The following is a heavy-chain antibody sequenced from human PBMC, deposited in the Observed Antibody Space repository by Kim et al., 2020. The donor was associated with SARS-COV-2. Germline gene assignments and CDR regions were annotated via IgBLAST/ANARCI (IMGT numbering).Heavy chain of an antibody. J-gene: IGHJ6*02. CDR1: GYTFTSYD. D-gene: IGHD2-15*01. Sequence: ASVKVSCKASGYTFTSYDINWVRQATGQGLEWMGWMNPNSGNTGYAQKFQGRVTMTRNTSISTAYMELSSLRSEDTAVYYCARGPRKPLPKIVVVVAATPPDYYYGMDVWGQGTTVTVSS. CDR3: ARGPRKPLPKIVVVVAATPPDYYYGMDV. V-gene: IGHV1-8*01. CDR2: MNPNSGNT.